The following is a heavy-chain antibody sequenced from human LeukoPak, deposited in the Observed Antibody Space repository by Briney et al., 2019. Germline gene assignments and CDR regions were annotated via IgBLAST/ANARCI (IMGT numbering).Heavy chain of an antibody. CDR1: GGSISSSNW. Sequence: SETLSLTCAVSGGSISSSNWWSWVRQPPGKGLEWIGEIYHSGSTIYNPSVKSRVTISVDKSKNQFFLKLSSVTAADTAVYYCARDGVGRYFDWSHGYYYYYMDVWGKGTTVTISS. CDR2: IYHSGST. CDR3: ARDGVGRYFDWSHGYYYYYMDV. V-gene: IGHV4-4*02. D-gene: IGHD3-9*01. J-gene: IGHJ6*03.